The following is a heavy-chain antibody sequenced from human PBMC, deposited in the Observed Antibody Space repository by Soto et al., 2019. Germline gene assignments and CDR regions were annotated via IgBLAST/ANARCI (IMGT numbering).Heavy chain of an antibody. J-gene: IGHJ6*02. CDR2: IIPIFGTA. CDR1: GGTFSSYA. CDR3: ARSQGGSSSLDIYYYYYYGMDV. D-gene: IGHD2-15*01. Sequence: QVQLVQSGAEVKKPGSSVKVSCKAPGGTFSSYAISWVRQAPGQGLEWMGGIIPIFGTANYAQKFQGRVTISEDESTSTGYMELSRLRSEDTAVYYCARSQGGSSSLDIYYYYYYGMDVWGQGTTVTVSS. V-gene: IGHV1-69*01.